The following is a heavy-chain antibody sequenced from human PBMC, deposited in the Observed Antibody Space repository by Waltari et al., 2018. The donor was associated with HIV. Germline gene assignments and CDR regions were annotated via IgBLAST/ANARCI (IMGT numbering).Heavy chain of an antibody. CDR2: IIPFFGTA. CDR1: GGTFSSYA. J-gene: IGHJ5*02. V-gene: IGHV1-69*13. D-gene: IGHD3-16*02. CDR3: ARDGVNYAWGTYRWFDP. Sequence: QVQLVQSGAEVKKPGSSVKVSCKASGGTFSSYAISWVRQAPGQGLEWMGGIIPFFGTANYAQKFQGRVSIAADESTSTAYMELSGLRSEDTAVYYCARDGVNYAWGTYRWFDPWGQGSLVTVSS.